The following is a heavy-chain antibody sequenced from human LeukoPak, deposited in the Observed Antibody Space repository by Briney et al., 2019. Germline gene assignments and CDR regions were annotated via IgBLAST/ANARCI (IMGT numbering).Heavy chain of an antibody. CDR2: ISYDGSNQ. V-gene: IGHV3-30*18. J-gene: IGHJ4*02. Sequence: VRSLRLSCAASGFSFSSYGIHWVRQAPGKGLEWVAVISYDGSNQYYADSVKGRFTISRDNSKNTLYLQMNSLRAEDTAVYYCAKDWVAGGFDYWGQGTLVTVSS. CDR1: GFSFSSYG. D-gene: IGHD3-16*01. CDR3: AKDWVAGGFDY.